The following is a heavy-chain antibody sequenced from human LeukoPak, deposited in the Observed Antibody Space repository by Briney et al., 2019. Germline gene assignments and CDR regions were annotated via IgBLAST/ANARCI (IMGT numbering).Heavy chain of an antibody. CDR3: ARGPYYGSALYYYYYGMDV. CDR2: IYHSGST. J-gene: IGHJ6*02. CDR1: GYSISSGYD. Sequence: SETLSLTCTVSGYSISSGYDWGWIRQPPGKGLEWIGSIYHSGSTYYNPSLKSRVTISVDTSKNQFSLKLSSVTAADTAVYYCARGPYYGSALYYYYYGMDVWGQGTTVTVSS. V-gene: IGHV4-38-2*02. D-gene: IGHD3-10*01.